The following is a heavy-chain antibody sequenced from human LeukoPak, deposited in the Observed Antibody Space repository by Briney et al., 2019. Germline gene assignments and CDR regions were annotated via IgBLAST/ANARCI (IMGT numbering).Heavy chain of an antibody. J-gene: IGHJ4*02. CDR1: GGTFSSYA. CDR3: ARAYGDYGGLYYFDY. D-gene: IGHD4-17*01. CDR2: IIPILGIA. V-gene: IGHV1-69*04. Sequence: ASVRVSCKASGGTFSSYAISWMRQAPGQGLEWMGRIIPILGIANYAQKFQGRVTITADKSTSTAYMVLSSLRSEDTAVYYCARAYGDYGGLYYFDYWGQGTLVTVSS.